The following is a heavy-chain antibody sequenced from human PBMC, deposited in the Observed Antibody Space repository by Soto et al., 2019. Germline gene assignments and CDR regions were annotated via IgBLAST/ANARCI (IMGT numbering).Heavy chain of an antibody. CDR1: GFTFSSYA. CDR2: ISYDGSNK. Sequence: QVQLVESGGGVVQPGRSLRLSCAASGFTFSSYAMHWVRQAPGKGLEWAAVISYDGSNKYYADSVKGRFTISRDNSKNTLYLQMNSLRAEDTAVYYCAREGIAAPPPHYYYYYGMDVWGQGTTVTVSS. CDR3: AREGIAAPPPHYYYYYGMDV. V-gene: IGHV3-30-3*01. J-gene: IGHJ6*02. D-gene: IGHD6-13*01.